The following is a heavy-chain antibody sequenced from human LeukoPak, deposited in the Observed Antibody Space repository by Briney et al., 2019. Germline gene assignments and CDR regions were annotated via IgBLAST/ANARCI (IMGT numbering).Heavy chain of an antibody. J-gene: IGHJ4*02. CDR2: ISSASNMI. D-gene: IGHD6-13*01. CDR3: ATASGSWFRYYFGS. Sequence: GGSLRLSCAASGLTLSTYEMNWIRQAPGKGLEWVSYISSASNMIFYAESVKGRFTISRDNAKNSLYLQMNSLSVEDTAIYYCATASGSWFRYYFGSWGQGTLVTVSS. V-gene: IGHV3-48*03. CDR1: GLTLSTYE.